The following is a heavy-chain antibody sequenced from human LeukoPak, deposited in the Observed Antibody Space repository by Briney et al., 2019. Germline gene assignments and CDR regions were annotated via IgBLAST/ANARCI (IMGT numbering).Heavy chain of an antibody. Sequence: PGGSLTLSCAASRFTFSTSAMSWIRQPPGKGLEWVGAISGSGGSTDYAASVKGRFIISNANSKNTLYLQMYILRAEDTAFYYCARVYFYLIDVGGEGTTLTVPS. V-gene: IGHV3-23*01. CDR3: ARVYFYLIDV. CDR1: RFTFSTSA. CDR2: ISGSGGST. D-gene: IGHD2/OR15-2a*01. J-gene: IGHJ6*01.